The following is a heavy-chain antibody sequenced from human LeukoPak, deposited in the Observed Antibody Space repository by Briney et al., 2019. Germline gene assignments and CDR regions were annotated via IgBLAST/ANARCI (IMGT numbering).Heavy chain of an antibody. D-gene: IGHD6-13*01. V-gene: IGHV1-18*01. CDR1: GHTFTSNG. Sequence: ASVKVSCKASGHTFTSNGISWVRQAPGKGLEWMGWISAYNGNKNYAQKLQGRVTMTTDTSTSTAYMELRSLRSDDTAVYYCERLLWPIIAAAGRWFDPWGQGTLVTVSS. J-gene: IGHJ5*02. CDR2: ISAYNGNK. CDR3: ERLLWPIIAAAGRWFDP.